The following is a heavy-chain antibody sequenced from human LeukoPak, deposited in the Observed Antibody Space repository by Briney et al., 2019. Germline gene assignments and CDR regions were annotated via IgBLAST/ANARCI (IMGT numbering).Heavy chain of an antibody. J-gene: IGHJ3*02. D-gene: IGHD6-19*01. CDR2: IYSGGST. V-gene: IGHV3-53*01. Sequence: GGSLRLSCAASGFTASSNYMSWVRQAPGKGLEWVSVIYSGGSTYYADSVKGRFTISRDNSKNTLYLQMNSLRAEDTAVYYCAKVSDIAVAGMGGAFDIWGQGTMVTVSS. CDR1: GFTASSNY. CDR3: AKVSDIAVAGMGGAFDI.